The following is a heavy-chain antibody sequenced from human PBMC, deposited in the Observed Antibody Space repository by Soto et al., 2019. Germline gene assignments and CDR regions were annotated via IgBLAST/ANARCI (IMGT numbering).Heavy chain of an antibody. J-gene: IGHJ4*02. CDR1: GFTFSTYW. D-gene: IGHD4-17*01. V-gene: IGHV3-74*01. CDR3: ARGRNGDWYFDS. Sequence: EVQLVEAGGGLVQPGGSLRLSCAASGFTFSTYWMHWVRQVPGKGLVWVSRINIDGSTTSYADSVRGRFTISRDNAKDTVYLQMNSLRAEDTAVYYCARGRNGDWYFDSWGQGTLVTVSS. CDR2: INIDGSTT.